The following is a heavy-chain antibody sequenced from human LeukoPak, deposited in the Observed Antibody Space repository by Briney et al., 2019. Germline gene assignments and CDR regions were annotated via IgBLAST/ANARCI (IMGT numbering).Heavy chain of an antibody. Sequence: PSETLSLTCTVSGGSISSFYWSWVRQPPGKGLEWIGYIYSSGSTKYNPSLKSRVTISVDTSKNQFSLKLSSVTAADTAVYYCARDYGGKFDYWGQGTLVTVSS. CDR1: GGSISSFY. J-gene: IGHJ4*02. CDR2: IYSSGST. CDR3: ARDYGGKFDY. V-gene: IGHV4-59*01. D-gene: IGHD4-23*01.